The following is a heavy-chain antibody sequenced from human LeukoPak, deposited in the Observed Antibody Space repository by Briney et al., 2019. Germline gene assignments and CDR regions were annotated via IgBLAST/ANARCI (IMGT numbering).Heavy chain of an antibody. V-gene: IGHV3-48*01. J-gene: IGHJ4*02. Sequence: PGGSLRLSCAASGFTFRNYNMNWVRQGPGKGLEGVSFIGSSDRKTIYYEESVKGRFTISIDNDENSLYLQMNSLGAEDTAVYYCAREGLITPGGFDYWGQGTLVTVSS. CDR2: IGSSDRKTI. CDR1: GFTFRNYN. D-gene: IGHD3-22*01. CDR3: AREGLITPGGFDY.